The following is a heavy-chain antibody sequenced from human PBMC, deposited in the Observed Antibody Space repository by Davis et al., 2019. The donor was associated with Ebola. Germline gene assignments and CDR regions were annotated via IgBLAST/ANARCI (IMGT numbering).Heavy chain of an antibody. CDR1: GASINSNNW. D-gene: IGHD5-18*01. Sequence: PSETLSLTCAVTGASINSNNWWTWFRQSPEKGLEWLGQIRPGGNTNYNPSIQSRVTMSLDTSNNAFSLDVASVTAADTAVYYCARGYGAAWGQGTLVIVSS. CDR2: IRPGGNT. J-gene: IGHJ4*02. CDR3: ARGYGAA. V-gene: IGHV4-4*02.